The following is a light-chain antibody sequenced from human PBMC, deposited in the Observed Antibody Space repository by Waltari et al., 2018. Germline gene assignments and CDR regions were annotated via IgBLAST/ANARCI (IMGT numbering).Light chain of an antibody. J-gene: IGKJ4*01. Sequence: EIVFTQFPAPLSLSPGERAHLPCRASQSVSNFLAWYQQKPGQAPRLLIYHASKRATHIPDRFSGRGSGTDFTLTISSLEPGDSAVYYCQQRANWPPLTFGGGTRVEI. CDR3: QQRANWPPLT. CDR1: QSVSNF. CDR2: HAS. V-gene: IGKV3-11*01.